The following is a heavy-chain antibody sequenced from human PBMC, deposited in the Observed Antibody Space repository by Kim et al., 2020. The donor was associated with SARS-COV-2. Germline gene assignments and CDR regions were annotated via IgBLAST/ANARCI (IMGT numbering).Heavy chain of an antibody. D-gene: IGHD1-7*01. CDR1: GFSFSDYA. CDR2: ITGSSDYT. J-gene: IGHJ4*02. CDR3: AKRVKTGTPGVLDY. V-gene: IGHV3-23*01. Sequence: GGSLRLSCSASGFSFSDYAMNWVRQAPGKGLEWLSSITGSSDYTYYTDSVKGRFTISRDNSRNTLFFQKNNLKAEDTAVYYCAKRVKTGTPGVLDYWGQG.